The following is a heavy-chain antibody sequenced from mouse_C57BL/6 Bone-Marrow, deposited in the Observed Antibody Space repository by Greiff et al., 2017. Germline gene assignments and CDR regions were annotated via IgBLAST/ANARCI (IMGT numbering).Heavy chain of an antibody. V-gene: IGHV5-4*03. CDR3: AYYYGSSYDAMDY. CDR1: GFTFSSYA. CDR2: ISDGGSYT. J-gene: IGHJ4*01. D-gene: IGHD1-1*01. Sequence: EVKVEESGGGLVKPGGSLKLSCAASGFTFSSYAMSWVRQTPEKRLEWVATISDGGSYTYYPDNVKGRFTISRDNAKNNLYLQMSHLKSEDTAMYYCAYYYGSSYDAMDYWGQGTSVTVSS.